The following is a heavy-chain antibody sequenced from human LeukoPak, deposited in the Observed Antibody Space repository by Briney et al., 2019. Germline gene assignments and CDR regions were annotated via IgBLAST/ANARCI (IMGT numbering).Heavy chain of an antibody. CDR1: GFTFSSYW. CDR3: ARAPSEIGGYYPEYFRH. CDR2: IKSDGST. V-gene: IGHV3-74*01. D-gene: IGHD3-22*01. J-gene: IGHJ1*01. Sequence: GGSLRLSCAASGFTFSSYWMHWVRQAPGKGLVWVSRIKSDGSTNYADSVKGRFTISRDNAKNTLSLQMNSLKTEDTGVYYCARAPSEIGGYYPEYFRHWGQGTLVTVSS.